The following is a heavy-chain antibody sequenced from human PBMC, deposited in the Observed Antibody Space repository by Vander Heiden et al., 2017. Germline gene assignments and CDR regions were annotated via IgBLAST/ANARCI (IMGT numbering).Heavy chain of an antibody. CDR2: IYYSGST. V-gene: IGHV4-59*01. Sequence: QVQLQESGPGLVKPSETLSLTCTVSGGSISSYYWSWIRPPPGKGLEWIGYIYYSGSTNYNPSRKSRVTISVDTSKNQFSLKLSSVTAADTAVYYCARDIAAAGTNWFDPWGQETLVTVSS. CDR3: ARDIAAAGTNWFDP. J-gene: IGHJ5*02. D-gene: IGHD6-13*01. CDR1: GGSISSYY.